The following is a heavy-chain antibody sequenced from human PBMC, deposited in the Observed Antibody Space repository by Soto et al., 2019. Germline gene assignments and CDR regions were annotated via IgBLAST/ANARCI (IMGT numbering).Heavy chain of an antibody. V-gene: IGHV4-30-2*01. J-gene: IGHJ4*02. CDR1: GGSISSGGYS. Sequence: SETLSLTCAVSGGSISSGGYSWSWIRQPPGKGLEWIGYIYHSGSTYYNPSLKSRVTISVDRSKNQFSLKLSSVTAADTAVYYCARENCISTSCSFDYWGQGTRVTVSS. CDR2: IYHSGST. D-gene: IGHD2-2*01. CDR3: ARENCISTSCSFDY.